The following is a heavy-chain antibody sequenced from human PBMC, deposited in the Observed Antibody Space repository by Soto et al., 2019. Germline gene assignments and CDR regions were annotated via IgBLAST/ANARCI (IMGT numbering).Heavy chain of an antibody. D-gene: IGHD3-9*01. CDR1: GGSISSYY. V-gene: IGHV4-59*01. CDR2: IYYIGST. Sequence: QVQLQESGPGLVKPSETLSLTCTVAGGSISSYYWSWIRQPPGKGLEWVGYIYYIGSTNYNPSLKSRVATSVDTSKNLSPLQLRSVTAADTAVYYCMRAFILTGYNIHDAYDIWCQGTMVTVSS. CDR3: MRAFILTGYNIHDAYDI. J-gene: IGHJ3*02.